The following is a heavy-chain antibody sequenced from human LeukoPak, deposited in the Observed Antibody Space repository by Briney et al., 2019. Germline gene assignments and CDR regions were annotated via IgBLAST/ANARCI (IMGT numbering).Heavy chain of an antibody. CDR3: ARGGVVPAAASEDY. D-gene: IGHD2-2*01. CDR2: MNPNSGNT. J-gene: IGHJ4*02. Sequence: ASVKVSCKASGYTFTSYDINWVRQATGQGPEWMGWMNPNSGNTGYAQKFQGRVTITRNTSISTAYMELSSLRSEDTAVYYCARGGVVPAAASEDYWGQGTLVTVSS. V-gene: IGHV1-8*03. CDR1: GYTFTSYD.